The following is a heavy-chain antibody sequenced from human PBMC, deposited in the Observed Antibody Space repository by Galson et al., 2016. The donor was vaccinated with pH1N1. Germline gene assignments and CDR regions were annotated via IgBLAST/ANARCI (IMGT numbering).Heavy chain of an antibody. CDR2: ISSSSSTI. V-gene: IGHV3-48*01. Sequence: SLRLSCAASGFTFSSYSMNWVRQAPGKGLEWVSYISSSSSTIYSADSVKGRFTISRDNDKNSRYLQMHSLRAEDSAVYYCARVNHYYYYGMDVWGQGTTVTVSS. J-gene: IGHJ6*02. D-gene: IGHD1-14*01. CDR3: ARVNHYYYYGMDV. CDR1: GFTFSSYS.